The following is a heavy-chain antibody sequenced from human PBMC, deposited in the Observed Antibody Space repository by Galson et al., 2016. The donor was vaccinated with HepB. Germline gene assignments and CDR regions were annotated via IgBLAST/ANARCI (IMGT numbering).Heavy chain of an antibody. CDR1: GFTFNNYA. CDR3: ARAREVRGEGYYGMDV. V-gene: IGHV3-33*08. CDR2: IWFDGSNK. J-gene: IGHJ6*02. D-gene: IGHD3-10*01. Sequence: SLRLSCAASGFTFNNYAMNWVRQAPGKGLEWVAVIWFDGSNKWYGDSVKGRFTSSRDNSRNILYLQMNSLRAEDTAVYYCARAREVRGEGYYGMDVWGQGTTVTVSS.